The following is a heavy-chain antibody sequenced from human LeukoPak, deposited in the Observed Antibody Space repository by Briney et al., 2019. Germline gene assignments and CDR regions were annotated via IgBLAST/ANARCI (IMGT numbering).Heavy chain of an antibody. CDR3: AKDPFSRSPVGASPFDY. CDR1: GFTFSSYG. D-gene: IGHD1-26*01. V-gene: IGHV3-30*18. Sequence: PGGSLRLSCAASGFTFSSYGMHWVRQAPGKGLEWVAVISYDGSNKYYADSVKGRFTISRDNSKNTLYLQMNSLRAGDTAVYYCAKDPFSRSPVGASPFDYWGQGTLVTVSS. CDR2: ISYDGSNK. J-gene: IGHJ4*02.